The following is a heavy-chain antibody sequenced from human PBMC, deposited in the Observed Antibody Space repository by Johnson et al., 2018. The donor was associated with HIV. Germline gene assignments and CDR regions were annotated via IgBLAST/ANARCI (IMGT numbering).Heavy chain of an antibody. V-gene: IGHV3-30*03. Sequence: QVQLVESGGGVVQPGRALRLSCAASGFTFSSYGMHWVRQAPGKGLEWVAVISYDGSNKYYADSVKGRFTIARDNAKNTLFLEMKSLRAEDTAVYYCARVSSSSSFDAFDIWGQGTMVTVSS. CDR1: GFTFSSYG. CDR3: ARVSSSSSFDAFDI. D-gene: IGHD6-6*01. J-gene: IGHJ3*02. CDR2: ISYDGSNK.